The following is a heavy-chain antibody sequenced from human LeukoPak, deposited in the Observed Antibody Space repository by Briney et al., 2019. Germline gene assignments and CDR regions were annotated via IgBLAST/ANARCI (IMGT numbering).Heavy chain of an antibody. CDR1: GASIISNNYY. Sequence: SETLSLTCTVSGASIISNNYYWGWIRQPPGKGLDWTASINYGGSTYYNPSLKSRVTISADTSENQVSLKLSSVTAADTAVYYCARHAERLVLLWFDPWGQGTLVTVSS. V-gene: IGHV4-39*01. CDR2: INYGGST. D-gene: IGHD6-25*01. CDR3: ARHAERLVLLWFDP. J-gene: IGHJ5*02.